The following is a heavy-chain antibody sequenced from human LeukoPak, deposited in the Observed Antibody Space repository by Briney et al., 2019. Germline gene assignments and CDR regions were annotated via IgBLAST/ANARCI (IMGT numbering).Heavy chain of an antibody. J-gene: IGHJ3*02. V-gene: IGHV4-4*02. Sequence: SGTLSLTCAVSGGSISSSNWWSWVLQPPGKGLEWIVEIYHSGSTNYNPSLKSRVTISVDKSKNQFSLKLSSVTAADTAVYYCARLTTLHYYGSGSYQGNAFDIWGQGTMVTVSS. CDR3: ARLTTLHYYGSGSYQGNAFDI. CDR2: IYHSGST. CDR1: GGSISSSNW. D-gene: IGHD3-10*01.